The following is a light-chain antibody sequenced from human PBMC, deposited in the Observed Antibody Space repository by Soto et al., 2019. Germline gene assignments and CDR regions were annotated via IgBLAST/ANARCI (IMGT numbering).Light chain of an antibody. V-gene: IGKV1-12*01. CDR3: LQVSSFPRT. Sequence: DIQMTQSPSSLSAVVGDRVTITCRASRGIGDRLAWFQQKPGKAPQFLIQTASNLQSGVPSRFSGSGSGTEVILSINSLQPEDIATYYCLQVSSFPRTFGQGTKVEIK. CDR2: TAS. J-gene: IGKJ1*01. CDR1: RGIGDR.